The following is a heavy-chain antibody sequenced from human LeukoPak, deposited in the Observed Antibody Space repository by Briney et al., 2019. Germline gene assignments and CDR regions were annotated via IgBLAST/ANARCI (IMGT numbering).Heavy chain of an antibody. Sequence: SETLSLTCTVSGGSISSGGYYWSWIRQPPGKGLEWIGYIYHSGSTYYNPSLKSRVTISVDRSKNQFSLKLSSVTAADTAVYYCASARYLAVAEPVQFDYWGQGTLVTVSS. J-gene: IGHJ4*02. CDR2: IYHSGST. CDR1: GGSISSGGYY. D-gene: IGHD6-19*01. V-gene: IGHV4-30-2*01. CDR3: ASARYLAVAEPVQFDY.